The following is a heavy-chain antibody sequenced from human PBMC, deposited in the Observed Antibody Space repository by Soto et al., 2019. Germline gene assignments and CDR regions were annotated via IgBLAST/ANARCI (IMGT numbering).Heavy chain of an antibody. J-gene: IGHJ4*02. CDR3: AREERGYSGYVGNDLDY. CDR1: GYTFTSYG. Sequence: QVQLVQSGAEVKKPGASVKVSCKASGYTFTSYGISWVRQAPGQGLEWMGWISAYNGNTNYAQKLQGRVTMTTDTATSTAYMELRSLRSDDTAVYYCAREERGYSGYVGNDLDYWGQGTLVTVSS. CDR2: ISAYNGNT. V-gene: IGHV1-18*01. D-gene: IGHD5-12*01.